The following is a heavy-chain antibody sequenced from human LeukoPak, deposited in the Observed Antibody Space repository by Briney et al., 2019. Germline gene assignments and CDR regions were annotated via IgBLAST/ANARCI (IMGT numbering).Heavy chain of an antibody. CDR1: GFTFSSYW. CDR3: ARDRTIAVAGMGYYYYMDV. J-gene: IGHJ6*03. D-gene: IGHD6-19*01. CDR2: IKQDGSEK. V-gene: IGHV3-7*01. Sequence: GSLRLSCAASGFTFSSYWMSWVRQAPGKGLEWVANIKQDGSEKYYVDSVKGRFTISRDNAKNSLYLQMNSLRAEDTAVYYCARDRTIAVAGMGYYYYMDVWGKGTTVTVSS.